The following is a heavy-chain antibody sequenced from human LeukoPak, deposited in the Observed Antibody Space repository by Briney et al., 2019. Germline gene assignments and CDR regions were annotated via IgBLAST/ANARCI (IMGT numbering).Heavy chain of an antibody. CDR3: ARRKGVGFLDY. Sequence: SETLSLTCTVSGGSISSYYWSWIWQPPGKGLEWIGYIYYSGSTNYNPSLKSRVTISVDTSKNQFSLKLSSVTAADTAVYYCARRKGVGFLDYWGQGTLVTVSS. CDR2: IYYSGST. V-gene: IGHV4-59*08. CDR1: GGSISSYY. D-gene: IGHD3-10*01. J-gene: IGHJ4*02.